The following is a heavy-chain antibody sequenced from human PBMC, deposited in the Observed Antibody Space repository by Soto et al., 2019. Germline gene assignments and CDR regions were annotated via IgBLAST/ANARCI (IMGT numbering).Heavy chain of an antibody. D-gene: IGHD6-19*01. V-gene: IGHV3-15*01. CDR1: GFTFSNAW. CDR2: IKSKTDGGTT. J-gene: IGHJ5*02. CDR3: TTDPYSSGWRQDVRFDP. Sequence: EVQLVESGGGLVKPGGSLRLSCAASGFTFSNAWMSWVRQAPGKGLEWVGRIKSKTDGGTTDYAAPVKGRFTISRDDSKNTLYLQMNSLKTEDTAVYYCTTDPYSSGWRQDVRFDPWGQGTLVTVSS.